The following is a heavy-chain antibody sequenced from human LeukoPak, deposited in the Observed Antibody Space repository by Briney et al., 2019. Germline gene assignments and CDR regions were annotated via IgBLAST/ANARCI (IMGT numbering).Heavy chain of an antibody. CDR2: IWYDGSNK. Sequence: GGSLRLSCAASGFTFNSYGMHWVRQAPGKGLEWVAVIWYDGSNKYYADSVKGRFTISRDNSKNTLYLQMNSLRAEDTAVYYCAKLGDDYSSWFDPWGQGTLVTVSS. J-gene: IGHJ5*02. V-gene: IGHV3-33*06. CDR1: GFTFNSYG. CDR3: AKLGDDYSSWFDP. D-gene: IGHD4-11*01.